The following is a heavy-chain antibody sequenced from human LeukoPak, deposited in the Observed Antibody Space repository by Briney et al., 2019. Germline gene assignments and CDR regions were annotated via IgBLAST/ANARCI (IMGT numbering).Heavy chain of an antibody. CDR3: AKHRGYSYGSLGMDV. Sequence: LSLTCAVYGGSFSGYYWSWIRQPPGKGLEWMAVISCDGSNKYYADSVKGRFTISRDNSKNTLYLQMNSLRAEDTAVYYCAKHRGYSYGSLGMDVWGQGTTVTVSS. J-gene: IGHJ6*02. CDR1: GGSFSGYY. D-gene: IGHD5-18*01. CDR2: ISCDGSNK. V-gene: IGHV3-30*18.